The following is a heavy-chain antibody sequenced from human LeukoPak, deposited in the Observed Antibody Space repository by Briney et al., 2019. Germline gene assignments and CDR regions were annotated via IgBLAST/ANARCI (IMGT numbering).Heavy chain of an antibody. CDR2: IFPGDSDT. CDR1: GDSSSDYC. CDR3: ARHGLGGCSGGRCFTSFHYYGMDV. Sequence: GESLKSSCKGYGDSSSDYCIGWVRQMPGKGREWMGIIFPGDSDTKYSPSFQGQVTISVDKSLSTAYLQWTSLRASDTAIYYCARHGLGGCSGGRCFTSFHYYGMDVWGQGTTVTVSS. V-gene: IGHV5-51*01. D-gene: IGHD2-15*01. J-gene: IGHJ6*02.